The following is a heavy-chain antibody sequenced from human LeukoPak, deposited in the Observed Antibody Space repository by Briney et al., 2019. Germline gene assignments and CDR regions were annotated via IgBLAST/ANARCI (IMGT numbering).Heavy chain of an antibody. V-gene: IGHV4-39*01. CDR2: IYYSGST. Sequence: KPSETLSLTCTVSGGSIGYTSYYWGWIRQPPGKGLEWIGSIYYSGSTYYNSSLKGRVTISVALSKNQFSLKLSSVTAADTAVYYCARGYCINGVCYTPPSFYMDVWGKGTTVTVSS. J-gene: IGHJ6*03. D-gene: IGHD2-8*01. CDR1: GGSIGYTSYY. CDR3: ARGYCINGVCYTPPSFYMDV.